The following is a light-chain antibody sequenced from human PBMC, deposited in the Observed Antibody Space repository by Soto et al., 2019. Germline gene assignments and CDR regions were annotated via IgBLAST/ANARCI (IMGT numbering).Light chain of an antibody. CDR2: SSS. Sequence: EIVMTQYPATLPVSPGERATLSCRASQTVSNNLAWYQQKPGQAPRLLFYSSSTRATGVPARFSGSRSGTDFTLTISSLQSEHFAVYYCQQYNSWPLTFGGGTTVE. CDR1: QTVSNN. J-gene: IGKJ4*01. V-gene: IGKV3-15*01. CDR3: QQYNSWPLT.